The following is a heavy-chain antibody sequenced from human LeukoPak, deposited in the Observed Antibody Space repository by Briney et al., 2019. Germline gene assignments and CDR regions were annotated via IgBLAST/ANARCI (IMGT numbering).Heavy chain of an antibody. CDR1: GGSISSYY. V-gene: IGHV4-59*01. D-gene: IGHD1-26*01. CDR2: IYYSGST. J-gene: IGHJ4*02. CDR3: AAVLLGSYKGEGYFDY. Sequence: SETLSLTCTVSGGSISSYYWSWIRQPPGKGLEWMRYIYYSGSTNDNPSLKSRVTISVDASKNQFSLQLSSVTASATAVYDCAAVLLGSYKGEGYFDYWGQGTLVTVSS.